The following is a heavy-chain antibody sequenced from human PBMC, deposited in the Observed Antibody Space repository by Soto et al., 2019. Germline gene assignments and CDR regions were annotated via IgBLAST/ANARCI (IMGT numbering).Heavy chain of an antibody. D-gene: IGHD2-2*01. Sequence: ASVKVSCKASGGTFSSYAISWVRQAPGQGLEWMGGIIPIFGTANYAQKFQGRVTITADESTSTAYMELSSLRSEDTAVYYCARVDCSSTSCYSHYYYGMDVWGQGTTVTVSS. V-gene: IGHV1-69*13. CDR2: IIPIFGTA. J-gene: IGHJ6*02. CDR1: GGTFSSYA. CDR3: ARVDCSSTSCYSHYYYGMDV.